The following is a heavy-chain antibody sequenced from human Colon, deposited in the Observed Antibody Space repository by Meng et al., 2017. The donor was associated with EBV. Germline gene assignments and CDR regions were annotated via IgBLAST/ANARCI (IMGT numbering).Heavy chain of an antibody. Sequence: QLQQWGAGLLNPSETLSITCASYCGFCSNSYWSWIRQPPGKRLELIGEINESGSPTYSPSLKGRVTFLMDTSKIQFSLMSTSVTATDTAVYYCARRRGGSGRDCWGQGTLVTVSS. CDR2: INESGSP. D-gene: IGHD3-10*01. J-gene: IGHJ4*02. CDR1: CGFCSNSY. V-gene: IGHV4-34*01. CDR3: ARRRGGSGRDC.